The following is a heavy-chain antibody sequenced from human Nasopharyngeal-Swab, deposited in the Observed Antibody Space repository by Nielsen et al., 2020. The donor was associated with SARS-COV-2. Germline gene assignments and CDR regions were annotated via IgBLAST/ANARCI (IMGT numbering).Heavy chain of an antibody. CDR2: INPNSGGT. CDR1: GYTFTGYY. CDR3: ARDLGYIRYCSGGSCYQDY. J-gene: IGHJ4*02. D-gene: IGHD2-15*01. Sequence: ASVKVSCKASGYTFTGYYMHWVRQAPAQGLEWMGPINPNSGGTNYAQKFPGRVTMTRDTSISTAYMELSRLSSDDTAVYYCARDLGYIRYCSGGSCYQDYWGQGTLVTVSS. V-gene: IGHV1-2*06.